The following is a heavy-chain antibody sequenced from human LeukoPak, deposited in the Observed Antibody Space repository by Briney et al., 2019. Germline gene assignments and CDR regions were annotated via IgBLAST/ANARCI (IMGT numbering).Heavy chain of an antibody. J-gene: IGHJ3*02. CDR1: GDSISSYY. CDR2: IYYSGSS. D-gene: IGHD4-23*01. V-gene: IGHV4-59*01. Sequence: PSETLSLTCTVSGDSISSYYWSWIRQPPEKGLEWIGYIYYSGSSNYNPSLKSRVTISVDTSKNQFSLKLSSVTAADTAVYYCARNYGGNPRGAFDIWGQGTMVTVSS. CDR3: ARNYGGNPRGAFDI.